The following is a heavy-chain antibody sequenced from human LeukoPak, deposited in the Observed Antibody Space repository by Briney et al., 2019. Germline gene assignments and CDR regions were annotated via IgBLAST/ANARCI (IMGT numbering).Heavy chain of an antibody. Sequence: GGSLRLSCAASGFTFSSYSMNWVRQAPGKGLEWVSSISSSSSTIYYADSVKGRFTISRDDAKNSLYLQMNSLRDEDTAVYYCARDGDGQTLINYDFWSGYAYYGMDVWGQGTTVTVSS. D-gene: IGHD3-3*01. CDR3: ARDGDGQTLINYDFWSGYAYYGMDV. V-gene: IGHV3-48*02. CDR2: ISSSSSTI. CDR1: GFTFSSYS. J-gene: IGHJ6*02.